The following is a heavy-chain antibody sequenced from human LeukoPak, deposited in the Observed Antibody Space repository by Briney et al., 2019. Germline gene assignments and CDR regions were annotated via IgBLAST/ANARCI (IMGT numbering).Heavy chain of an antibody. Sequence: SETLSLTCTVSGGSISSYYWSWIRQPPGKGLAWIGYIYYSGSTNYNPSLKSRVTISVDTSKNQFSLKLSTVTAADTAVYYCARHVYGSGSYIDYWGQGTLVTVSS. CDR2: IYYSGST. CDR3: ARHVYGSGSYIDY. CDR1: GGSISSYY. J-gene: IGHJ4*02. D-gene: IGHD3-10*01. V-gene: IGHV4-59*08.